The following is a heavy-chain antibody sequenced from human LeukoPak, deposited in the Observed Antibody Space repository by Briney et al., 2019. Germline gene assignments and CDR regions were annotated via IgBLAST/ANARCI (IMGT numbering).Heavy chain of an antibody. CDR3: AKEGSSGRFDY. CDR1: GFTFSSYG. CDR2: ISYDGSNK. Sequence: GGSLRLSCAASGFTFSSYGMHWVRQAPGKGLEWVAVISYDGSNKYYADSVKGRFTISRDNSKNTLYLQMNSLRAEDTAVYHCAKEGSSGRFDYWGQGTLVTVSS. D-gene: IGHD6-19*01. V-gene: IGHV3-30*18. J-gene: IGHJ4*02.